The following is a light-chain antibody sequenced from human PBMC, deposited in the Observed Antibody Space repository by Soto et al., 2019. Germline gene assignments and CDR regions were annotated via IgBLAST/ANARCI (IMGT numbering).Light chain of an antibody. V-gene: IGLV1-40*01. CDR3: QSYDSSLSGSV. Sequence: QSALTQPPSVSGAPGQRVTISCTGSSSNIGAGYDVHWYQQFPGAAPKLLIFDNSDRPSGVPDRFSGSKSGTSASLAITGLQAEDEAGYYCQSYDSSLSGSVFGGGTKLTVL. CDR1: SSNIGAGYD. J-gene: IGLJ2*01. CDR2: DNS.